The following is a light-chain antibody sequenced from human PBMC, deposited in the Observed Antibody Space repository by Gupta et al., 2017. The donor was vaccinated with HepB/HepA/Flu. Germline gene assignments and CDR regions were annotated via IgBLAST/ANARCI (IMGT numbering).Light chain of an antibody. Sequence: DSQMTQAPSSLSASIGDRVTITCRASQYVYNFLAWFQQRPGRGPNLLIYAAHTLQSGVPTRFSGSGSGTEFTLTITGLQPEDVATYYCRDNCHAPRTFGGGTTVEMK. CDR3: RDNCHAPRT. CDR2: AAH. V-gene: IGKV1-27*01. J-gene: IGKJ4*01. CDR1: QYVYNF.